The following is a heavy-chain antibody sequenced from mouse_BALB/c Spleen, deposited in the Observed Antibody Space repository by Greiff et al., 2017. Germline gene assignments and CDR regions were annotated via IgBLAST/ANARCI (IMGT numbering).Heavy chain of an antibody. J-gene: IGHJ4*01. D-gene: IGHD2-14*01. CDR3: ARAGKYDVLMDY. V-gene: IGHV5-9-4*01. CDR1: GFTFSSYA. CDR2: ISSGGSYT. Sequence: EVKLMESGGGLVKPGGSLKLSCAASGFTFSSYAMSWVRQSPEKRLEWVAEISSGGSYTYYPDTVTGRFTISRDNAKNTLYLEMSSLRSEDTAMYYCARAGKYDVLMDYWGQGTSVTVSS.